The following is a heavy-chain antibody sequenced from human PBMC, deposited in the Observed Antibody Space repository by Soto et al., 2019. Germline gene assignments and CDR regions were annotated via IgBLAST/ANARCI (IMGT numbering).Heavy chain of an antibody. CDR1: GASISSDGYS. Sequence: TLSLTCAVSGASISSDGYSWSWIRQPPGKGLEWIGYIYHSGSTFYNPSLESRVTISVDRSKSQFSLKLSSVTAADTAVYYCARGTNDYYYDTTRYNGSGYYYSGMDVWGQGATVTVSS. CDR2: IYHSGST. J-gene: IGHJ6*02. CDR3: ARGTNDYYYDTTRYNGSGYYYSGMDV. D-gene: IGHD3-22*01. V-gene: IGHV4-30-2*01.